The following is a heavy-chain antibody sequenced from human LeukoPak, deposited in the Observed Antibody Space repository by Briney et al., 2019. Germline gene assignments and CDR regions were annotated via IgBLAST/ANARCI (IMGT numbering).Heavy chain of an antibody. V-gene: IGHV3-30*02. CDR3: AKDFSVYYYDSRVLDY. J-gene: IGHJ4*02. CDR1: GFTFDKAW. CDR2: IRYDGSNK. D-gene: IGHD3-22*01. Sequence: GGSLRLSCAASGFTFDKAWMTWVRQAPGKGLEWVAFIRYDGSNKYYADSVKGRFTISRDNSKKTLYLQMNSLRPEDTAVYYCAKDFSVYYYDSRVLDYWGQGTLVTVSS.